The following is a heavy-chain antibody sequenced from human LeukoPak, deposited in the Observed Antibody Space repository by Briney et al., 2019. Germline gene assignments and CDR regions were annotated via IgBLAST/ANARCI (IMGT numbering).Heavy chain of an antibody. D-gene: IGHD3-10*01. J-gene: IGHJ4*02. Sequence: QPGRSLRLSCAASGFTFSSYGLHWVRQAPGKGLEWVAVISYDGSNKYYADSVKGRFTISRDNSKNTPYLQMNSLRAEDTAVYYCAKSMVRGVIITGFDYWGQGTLVTVSS. V-gene: IGHV3-30*18. CDR2: ISYDGSNK. CDR3: AKSMVRGVIITGFDY. CDR1: GFTFSSYG.